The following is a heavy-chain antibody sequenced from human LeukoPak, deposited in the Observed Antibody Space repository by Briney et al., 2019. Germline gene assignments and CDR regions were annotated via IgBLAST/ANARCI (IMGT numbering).Heavy chain of an antibody. CDR1: GGSISSYY. CDR3: ARDFKRKEWFGDCNWFDP. Sequence: SETLSLTCTVSGGSISSYYWSWIRQPAGKGLEWIGRIYTSGSTNYNPSLKSRVTMSVDTSKNQFSLKLSSVTAADTAVYYCARDFKRKEWFGDCNWFDPWGQGTLVTVSS. CDR2: IYTSGST. V-gene: IGHV4-4*07. J-gene: IGHJ5*02. D-gene: IGHD3-10*01.